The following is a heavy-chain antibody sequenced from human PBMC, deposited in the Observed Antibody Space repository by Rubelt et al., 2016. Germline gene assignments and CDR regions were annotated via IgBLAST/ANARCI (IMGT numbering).Heavy chain of an antibody. J-gene: IGHJ4*02. V-gene: IGHV4-31*03. D-gene: IGHD4-17*01. Sequence: QVQLQESGPGLVKPSQTLSLTCTVSGGSISSGGYYWGWIRHLPEKGLEWIGYIYFGGSTYYNPSLNSRVTISVDTSENEFSLKLSSVTAADTAVYYCTRTTVRDDYWGQGTLVTVSS. CDR2: IYFGGST. CDR3: TRTTVRDDY. CDR1: GGSISSGGYY.